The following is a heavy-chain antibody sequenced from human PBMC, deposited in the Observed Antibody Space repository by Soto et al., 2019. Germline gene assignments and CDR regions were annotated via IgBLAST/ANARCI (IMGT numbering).Heavy chain of an antibody. CDR1: GFTFSSYD. Sequence: GGSLRLSCAASGFTFSSYDMHWVRQATGKGLEWVSAIGTAGDTYYPGSVKGRFTISRENAKNSLYLQMNSLRAGDTAVYYCARAGGHDYIWGSYRYDYYYYMDVWGKGTTVTVSS. CDR3: ARAGGHDYIWGSYRYDYYYYMDV. CDR2: IGTAGDT. D-gene: IGHD3-16*02. J-gene: IGHJ6*03. V-gene: IGHV3-13*01.